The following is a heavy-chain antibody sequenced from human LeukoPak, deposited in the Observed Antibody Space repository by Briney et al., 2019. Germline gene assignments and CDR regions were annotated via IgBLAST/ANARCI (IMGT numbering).Heavy chain of an antibody. J-gene: IGHJ6*02. CDR3: ARDSRYYDILTGYYSHGMDV. V-gene: IGHV3-21*01. CDR2: ISSTSDFI. Sequence: GGSLRLSCAASRFTFSSYPMNWVRQAPGKGLEWVSSISSTSDFIFYADSAKGRFTMSRDNAKNTLYLQMNSLRAEDTAVYYCARDSRYYDILTGYYSHGMDVWGQGTTVTVSS. D-gene: IGHD3-9*01. CDR1: RFTFSSYP.